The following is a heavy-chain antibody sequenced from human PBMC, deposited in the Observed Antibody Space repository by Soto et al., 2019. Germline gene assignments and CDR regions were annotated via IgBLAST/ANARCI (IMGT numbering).Heavy chain of an antibody. CDR1: GFTFSNYI. V-gene: IGHV3-30-3*01. D-gene: IGHD3-10*01. Sequence: QVQLVESXXGVVXXXXSLRLSCAASGFTFSNYIMHWVRQAPGKGLEWVAIILHDGNNKYYADSVKGRFTISRDNSKNTLYLQMNSLRTEDTAIYYCARDDEGGSYCDLGYWGQGTLVTVSS. CDR2: ILHDGNNK. CDR3: ARDDEGGSYCDLGY. J-gene: IGHJ4*02.